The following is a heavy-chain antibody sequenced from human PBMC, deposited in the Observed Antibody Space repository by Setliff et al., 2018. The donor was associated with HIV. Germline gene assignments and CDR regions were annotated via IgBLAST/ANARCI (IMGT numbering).Heavy chain of an antibody. V-gene: IGHV4-30-4*08. D-gene: IGHD2-15*01. CDR1: GDYIISGDYY. CDR3: ARFTVVVFCAGEPSWFDP. Sequence: PSENLSLTCTVSGDYIISGDYYWSWIRKSPGKGLEWIGHMHYKGNIDYNASLKSRLAISSDTSKNQFSLNLSSVIAADTAIYFCARFTVVVFCAGEPSWFDPWGQGILVTVSS. J-gene: IGHJ5*02. CDR2: MHYKGNI.